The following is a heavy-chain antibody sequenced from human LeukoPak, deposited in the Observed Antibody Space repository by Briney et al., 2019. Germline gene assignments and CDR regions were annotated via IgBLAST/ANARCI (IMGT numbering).Heavy chain of an antibody. D-gene: IGHD6-13*01. CDR3: ARMAAAGTWDY. CDR2: IYTNGRT. J-gene: IGHJ4*02. CDR1: GGSISSGSYD. Sequence: SETLSLTCTVSGGSISSGSYDWSWIRQSAGKGLEWIGRIYTNGRTDYNPSLKSRVTVSVDTSKNKFSLKLSSVTAADTAVYYCARMAAAGTWDYWGQGSLVTVSS. V-gene: IGHV4-61*02.